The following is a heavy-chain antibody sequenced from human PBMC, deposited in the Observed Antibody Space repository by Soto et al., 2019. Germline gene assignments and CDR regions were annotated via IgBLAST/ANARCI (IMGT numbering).Heavy chain of an antibody. CDR2: IYHSGST. J-gene: IGHJ4*02. D-gene: IGHD3-22*01. Sequence: QVELQESGPGLVKPSGTLSLTCAVSGNSISSTNWWSWVRQSPGKGLEWVGEIYHSGSTNYNPSLKSRVTISVDQSKNQFSLKLSSVTAADTAVYYCARDVGYHYDGSPSGQFDFWGQGTLVTVSS. CDR1: GNSISSTNW. V-gene: IGHV4-4*02. CDR3: ARDVGYHYDGSPSGQFDF.